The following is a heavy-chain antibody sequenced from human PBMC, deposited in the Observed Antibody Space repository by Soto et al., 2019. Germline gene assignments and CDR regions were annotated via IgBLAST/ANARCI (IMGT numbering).Heavy chain of an antibody. Sequence: QITLKESGPTLVKPTQTLTLTCTFSGFSLSTSGVGVGSIRQPPGKALEWLALIYWDDDKRYSPSLKSRLTITKDTSKTQVVLTMTNMDPVDTATYYCAHTLGFLELLYDAFDIWGQGTMVTVSS. CDR2: IYWDDDK. J-gene: IGHJ3*02. V-gene: IGHV2-5*02. CDR1: GFSLSTSGVG. D-gene: IGHD3-3*02. CDR3: AHTLGFLELLYDAFDI.